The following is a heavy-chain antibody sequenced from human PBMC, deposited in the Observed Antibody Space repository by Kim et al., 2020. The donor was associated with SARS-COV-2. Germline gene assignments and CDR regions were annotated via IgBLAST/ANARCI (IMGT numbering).Heavy chain of an antibody. J-gene: IGHJ6*03. D-gene: IGHD2-15*01. CDR1: GFSVSVTY. CDR2: LYTGVSS. Sequence: GGSLRLSCAASGFSVSVTYMSWVRQAPGRGLEWVSVLYTGVSSYYADSVKGRFIISRDDSENTLYLRMNSLSAADTAVYFCASVVAEIRDYYYMDVWGKGTTVTVSS. V-gene: IGHV3-53*01. CDR3: ASVVAEIRDYYYMDV.